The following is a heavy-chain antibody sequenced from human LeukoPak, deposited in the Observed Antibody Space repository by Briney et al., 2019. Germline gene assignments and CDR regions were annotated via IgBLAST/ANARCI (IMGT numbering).Heavy chain of an antibody. CDR1: GFTFDDYA. V-gene: IGHV3-9*01. CDR3: AKATEDIVVVPAAISFDY. CDR2: ISWNSGSI. Sequence: HPGGSLRLSCAASGFTFDDYAMHWVRHAPGKGLEWVSGISWNSGSIGYADSVKGRFTISRDNAKNSLYLQMNSLRAEDTALYYCAKATEDIVVVPAAISFDYWGQGTLVTVSS. D-gene: IGHD2-2*02. J-gene: IGHJ4*02.